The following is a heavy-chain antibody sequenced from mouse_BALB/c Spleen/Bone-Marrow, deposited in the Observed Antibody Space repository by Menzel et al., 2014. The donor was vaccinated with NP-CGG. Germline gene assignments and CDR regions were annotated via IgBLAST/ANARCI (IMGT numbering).Heavy chain of an antibody. J-gene: IGHJ4*01. Sequence: DVKLQESGGGLVKPGGSLKLSCAASGFTFSDYYMYWVRQTPEKRLEWVATISDGGSYTYYPDSVKGRFTISRDNAENNLYLQMSSLKSEDTAMYYRARYGSSPYAMDYWGQGTSVTVSS. CDR3: ARYGSSPYAMDY. CDR2: ISDGGSYT. CDR1: GFTFSDYY. D-gene: IGHD1-1*01. V-gene: IGHV5-4*02.